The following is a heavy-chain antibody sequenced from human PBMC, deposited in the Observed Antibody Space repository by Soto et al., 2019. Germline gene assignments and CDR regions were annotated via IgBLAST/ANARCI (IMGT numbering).Heavy chain of an antibody. CDR3: ARWRGSSSVPYYYYYGMDV. J-gene: IGHJ6*02. Sequence: SVKVSCKASGGTFSSYAISWVRQAPGQGLEWMGGIIPIFGTANYAQKFQGRVTITADESTSTAYMELSSLRSEDTAVYYCARWRGSSSVPYYYYYGMDVWGQGTTVTVSS. V-gene: IGHV1-69*13. CDR2: IIPIFGTA. CDR1: GGTFSSYA. D-gene: IGHD6-13*01.